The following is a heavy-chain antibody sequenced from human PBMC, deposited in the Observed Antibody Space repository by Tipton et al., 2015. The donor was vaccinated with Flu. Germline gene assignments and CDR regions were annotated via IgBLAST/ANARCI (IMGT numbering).Heavy chain of an antibody. CDR1: GYSISSGYY. CDR3: ARGPEQWLVNPHYFDY. D-gene: IGHD6-19*01. J-gene: IGHJ4*02. V-gene: IGHV4-38-2*02. CDR2: IYHSGST. Sequence: TLSLTCTVSGYSISSGYYWGWIRQPPGKGLEWIGSIYHSGSTYYNPSLKSRVTISVDTSKNQFSLKLSSVTAADTAVYYCARGPEQWLVNPHYFDYWSQGTLVTVSS.